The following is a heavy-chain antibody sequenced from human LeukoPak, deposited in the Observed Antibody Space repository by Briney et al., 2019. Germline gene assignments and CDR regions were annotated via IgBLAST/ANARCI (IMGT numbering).Heavy chain of an antibody. CDR1: GFNFSDHW. D-gene: IGHD6-19*01. CDR3: VKNDGWFHLAQ. CDR2: IKNDGSET. J-gene: IGHJ4*02. Sequence: GGSLRLSCAVSGFNFSDHWMDWVRQAPGKGLEWVGHIKNDGSETYYLDSLKGRFSISRDNTNNALYLQMNSLRVEDTAVYYCVKNDGWFHLAQWGQGTLVTVSS. V-gene: IGHV3-7*03.